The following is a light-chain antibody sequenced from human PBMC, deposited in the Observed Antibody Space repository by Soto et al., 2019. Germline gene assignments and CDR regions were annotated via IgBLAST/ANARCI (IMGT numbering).Light chain of an antibody. CDR2: GAS. J-gene: IGKJ4*01. CDR3: QQYGWSFT. Sequence: EIVLTQSPGTLSLSPVERATLSCRASQSVSSSYLAWYQQKPGQAPRFLIYGASNRATGIPDRFSGSGSGTDFTLTISRLEPEDFAVYYCQQYGWSFTCGGGTKVDIK. V-gene: IGKV3-20*01. CDR1: QSVSSSY.